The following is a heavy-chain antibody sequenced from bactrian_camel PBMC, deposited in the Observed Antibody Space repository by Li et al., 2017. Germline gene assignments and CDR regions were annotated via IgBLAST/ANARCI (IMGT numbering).Heavy chain of an antibody. J-gene: IGHJ6*01. V-gene: IGHV3S40*01. CDR1: GFTFKDYD. D-gene: IGHD2*01. CDR2: IHRGGGTT. Sequence: VQLVESGGGLVQPGGSLRLSCAASGFTFKDYDMSWVRQAPGKGLEWVSGIHRGGGTTDYVPSLKGRFTISRDNAKNTLYLQMNSLKPEDTAVYYCAADPNYSGGYYSELGYWGQGTQVTVS. CDR3: AADPNYSGGYYSELGY.